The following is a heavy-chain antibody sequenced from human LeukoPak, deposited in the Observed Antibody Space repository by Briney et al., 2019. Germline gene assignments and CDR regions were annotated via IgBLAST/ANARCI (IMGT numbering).Heavy chain of an antibody. CDR2: LFTYNGDT. D-gene: IGHD3-22*01. V-gene: IGHV1-18*01. CDR3: ARDGGYDRSGYYHDVFDV. CDR1: GYTFTKYG. J-gene: IGHJ3*01. Sequence: ASLKVSCKDSGYTFTKYGICSGPQAPGQGLEWMGWLFTYNGDTNSAQTLQGTVTTSPDTSTSTACMGMRSPRADDTGLYFCARDGGYDRSGYYHDVFDVWGQGTMVTVSS.